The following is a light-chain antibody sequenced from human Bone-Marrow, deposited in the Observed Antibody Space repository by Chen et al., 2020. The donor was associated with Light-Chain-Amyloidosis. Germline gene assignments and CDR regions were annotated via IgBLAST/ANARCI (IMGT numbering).Light chain of an antibody. J-gene: IGKJ1*01. CDR2: AAS. V-gene: IGKV1-27*01. Sequence: DIQMTQSPSSLSASVGDRVTITCRASQDISNYLAWYQQKPGKAPKLLIYAASALQSGVPSRFRGSGSGSGTDLTLTINSLQPEDVATDYCQKYNSDTRTFGQGSKVVIK. CDR1: QDISNY. CDR3: QKYNSDTRT.